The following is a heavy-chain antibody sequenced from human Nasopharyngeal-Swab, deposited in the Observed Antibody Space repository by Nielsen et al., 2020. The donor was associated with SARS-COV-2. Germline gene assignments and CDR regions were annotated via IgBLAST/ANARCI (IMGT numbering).Heavy chain of an antibody. Sequence: GESLKISCAASGFTFSDHAIHWVRQAPGKGLEWVAVISYAENAHYYSGSVKGRFTISRDSSKKMVYLQMSSLRLEDTGLYYCAKEMFKYGSGVSSDGFDVWGQGTRVTVSS. CDR1: GFTFSDHA. V-gene: IGHV3-30*18. D-gene: IGHD3-10*01. CDR3: AKEMFKYGSGVSSDGFDV. CDR2: ISYAENAH. J-gene: IGHJ3*01.